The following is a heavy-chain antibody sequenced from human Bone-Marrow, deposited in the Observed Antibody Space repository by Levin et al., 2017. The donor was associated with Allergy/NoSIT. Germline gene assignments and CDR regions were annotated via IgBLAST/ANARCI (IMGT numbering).Heavy chain of an antibody. CDR1: GYTFSSYW. J-gene: IGHJ4*02. V-gene: IGHV3-7*01. CDR3: AREPPVTSRPRDY. CDR2: IKTDGSQK. Sequence: GGSLRLSCAASGYTFSSYWMSWVRQAPGKGLEWVANIKTDGSQKYYVDSVKDRFTISRDNAKNSLYLQMNSLRVEDTAVYYCAREPPVTSRPRDYWGQGTLVTVSS. D-gene: IGHD2-21*02.